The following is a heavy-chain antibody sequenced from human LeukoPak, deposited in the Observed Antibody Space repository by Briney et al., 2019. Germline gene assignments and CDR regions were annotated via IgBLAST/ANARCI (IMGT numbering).Heavy chain of an antibody. CDR2: ISSSSGYI. D-gene: IGHD5-12*01. CDR3: ARPDGYSGYNYRY. J-gene: IGHJ4*02. V-gene: IGHV3-21*04. CDR1: GFTFSSYS. Sequence: GGSLRLSCAASGFTFSSYSMNWVRQAPGKGLEWVSSISSSSGYIYYADSVKGRFTISRDNAKNSLFLQMNSLRAEDTAVYYCARPDGYSGYNYRYWGQGTLVTVSS.